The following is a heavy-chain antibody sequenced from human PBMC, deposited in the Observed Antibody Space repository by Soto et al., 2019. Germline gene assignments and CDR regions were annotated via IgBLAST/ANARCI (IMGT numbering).Heavy chain of an antibody. V-gene: IGHV3-72*01. D-gene: IGHD5-12*01. CDR2: TRNKANSYTT. CDR3: ARVYSGYDSY. Sequence: EVQLVESGGGLVQPGGSLRLSCAASGFTFSDHYMDWVRQAPGKGLEWVGRTRNKANSYTTEYAASVKGRFTISRDDSKNSLYLQMNSLKPEDTAVYYCARVYSGYDSYWGQGTLGTVSS. J-gene: IGHJ4*02. CDR1: GFTFSDHY.